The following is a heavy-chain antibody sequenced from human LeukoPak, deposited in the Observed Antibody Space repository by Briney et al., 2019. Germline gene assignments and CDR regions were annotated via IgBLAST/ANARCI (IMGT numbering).Heavy chain of an antibody. CDR3: ARESGSSWYNWFDP. J-gene: IGHJ5*02. CDR2: IKQDGSEK. CDR1: GFTFSSYW. V-gene: IGHV3-7*01. Sequence: GGSLRLFCAASGFTFSSYWMSWVRQAPGKGLEWVANIKQDGSEKYYVDSMKGRFTISRDNAKNSLYLQMNSLRAEDTAVYYCARESGSSWYNWFDPWGQGTLVTVSS. D-gene: IGHD6-13*01.